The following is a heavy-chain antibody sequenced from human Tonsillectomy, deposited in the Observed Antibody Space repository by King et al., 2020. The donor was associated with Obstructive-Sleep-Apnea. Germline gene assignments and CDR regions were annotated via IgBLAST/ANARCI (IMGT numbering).Heavy chain of an antibody. CDR2: INPNSGGT. J-gene: IGHJ4*02. CDR3: ARGGGYCSGGSCSMYYFDD. V-gene: IGHV1-2*04. Sequence: QLVQSGAEVKKPGASVKVSCKASGYTFTDYYMHWVRQAPGQGLEWMGWINPNSGGTNYAQKFQGWVTMTSNTSISTAYMEVSRLRSDDTAVYYCARGGGYCSGGSCSMYYFDDWGQGTLVTVSS. CDR1: GYTFTDYY. D-gene: IGHD2-15*01.